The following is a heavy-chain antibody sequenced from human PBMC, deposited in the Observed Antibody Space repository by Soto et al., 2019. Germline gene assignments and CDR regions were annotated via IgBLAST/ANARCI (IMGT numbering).Heavy chain of an antibody. D-gene: IGHD3-16*01. V-gene: IGHV3-72*01. CDR1: GFTSSDHY. J-gene: IGHJ6*02. Sequence: EVELVESGGGLVQAGGSLRVSCVVSGFTSSDHYMDWVRQAPGNGLEWVGRTANKRSRYTTEYAASVKGRFIISRDDSEISLYLQINRLNIEDTAVYYCARAGFGHDLDVWGQGTKVTVSS. CDR2: TANKRSRYTT. CDR3: ARAGFGHDLDV.